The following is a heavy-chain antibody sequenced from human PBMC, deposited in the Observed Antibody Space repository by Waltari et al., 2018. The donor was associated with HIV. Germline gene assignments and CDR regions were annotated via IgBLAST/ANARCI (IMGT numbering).Heavy chain of an antibody. CDR3: ARHCLQKGWLPQLKYYYGMDV. V-gene: IGHV4-39*01. CDR2: LFHSGGT. CDR1: GGSIISSSYY. J-gene: IGHJ6*02. Sequence: QQQLQESGPGLVKPSETLSLTCTVSGGSIISSSYYWAWLRQSPGKGVEWIGSLFHSGGTYNYPSHRRRATISRDMSANLFSLMLTSVTATDTAVYFCARHCLQKGWLPQLKYYYGMDVWGQGTTVIVSS. D-gene: IGHD1-1*01.